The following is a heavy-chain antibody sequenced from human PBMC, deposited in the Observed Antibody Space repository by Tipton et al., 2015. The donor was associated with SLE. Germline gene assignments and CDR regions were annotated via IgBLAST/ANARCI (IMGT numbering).Heavy chain of an antibody. V-gene: IGHV1-18*01. D-gene: IGHD7-27*01. Sequence: QLVQSGAEVKKPGASVKVSCKASGYTFSHFGVSWARQAPGQGLEWMAWISAYNGNTYYAQKFQGRATVTTDTSTSTAYMELGSLRSDDTAVYYCARSGDLDFWGQGTQVTVSS. J-gene: IGHJ4*02. CDR1: GYTFSHFG. CDR3: ARSGDLDF. CDR2: ISAYNGNT.